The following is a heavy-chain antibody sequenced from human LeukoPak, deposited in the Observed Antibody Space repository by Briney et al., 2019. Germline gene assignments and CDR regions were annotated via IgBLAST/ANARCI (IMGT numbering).Heavy chain of an antibody. CDR1: GFTFSNYA. CDR2: VSGRDDST. D-gene: IGHD7-27*01. CDR3: ARVKLGNYFDY. Sequence: PGASLRLSCAASGFTFSNYAMYWVRQAPGKGLEWVSAVSGRDDSTYYADSVKGRFTISRDTSKNTLYLQMNSLRAEDTAVYYCARVKLGNYFDYWGQGTLVTVSS. V-gene: IGHV3-23*01. J-gene: IGHJ4*02.